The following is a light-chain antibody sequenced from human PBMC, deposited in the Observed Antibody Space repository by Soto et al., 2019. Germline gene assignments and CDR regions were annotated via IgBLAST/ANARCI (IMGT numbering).Light chain of an antibody. V-gene: IGLV1-47*02. J-gene: IGLJ1*01. Sequence: QSVLTQPPSTSWTPGQRVTISCSGSSSNIGSSYVFCFQHLPGTAPKLLMYNNNQRPSGVPDRVSASKSGTSASLAISGLRSEDEADYYCAAWDDRVSGYVFGTGTKSPS. CDR3: AAWDDRVSGYV. CDR1: SSNIGSSY. CDR2: NNN.